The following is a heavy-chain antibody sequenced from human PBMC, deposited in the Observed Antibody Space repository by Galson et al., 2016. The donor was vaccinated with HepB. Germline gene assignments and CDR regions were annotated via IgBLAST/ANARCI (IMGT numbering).Heavy chain of an antibody. D-gene: IGHD4-17*01. CDR2: ISPTGNTI. CDR3: ARDGVTTVTTANYYFDY. CDR1: GFTFSDYY. Sequence: SLRLSCAASGFTFSDYYMSWIRQAPGKGLEWVSYISPTGNTIHYADSVKGRFTISRDNAKSSLYLQMNSLRAEDTAVHYCARDGVTTVTTANYYFDYWGQGTLVTVSS. V-gene: IGHV3-11*04. J-gene: IGHJ4*02.